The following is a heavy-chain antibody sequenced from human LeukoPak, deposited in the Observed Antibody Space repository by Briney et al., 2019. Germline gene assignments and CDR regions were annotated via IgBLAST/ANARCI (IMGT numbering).Heavy chain of an antibody. CDR2: MWDDGTNE. CDR1: GFNFGIYG. Sequence: PGGSLRLSCTASGFNFGIYGMHWVRQAPGKGLEWVAVMWDDGTNEYYVESVKGRFTISRDNGKRTLYLQMNSLRVEDTAVHYCARDGTAAGHAFDYWGQGTLVTVSS. V-gene: IGHV3-33*01. J-gene: IGHJ4*02. CDR3: ARDGTAAGHAFDY.